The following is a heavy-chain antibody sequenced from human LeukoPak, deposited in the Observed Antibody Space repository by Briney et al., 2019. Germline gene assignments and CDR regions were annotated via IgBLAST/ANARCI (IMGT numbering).Heavy chain of an antibody. CDR3: TRGGTTLDY. J-gene: IGHJ4*02. CDR1: GFTFSSYW. Sequence: GGSLRLSCAASGFTFSSYWMHWVRQAPGKGLVWVSRINTDGSSTTYADSVKGRFTISRDNAKNTLYLQMNSLRAEDTAVYYCTRGGTTLDYWGQGTLVTVSS. CDR2: INTDGSST. D-gene: IGHD1-7*01. V-gene: IGHV3-74*01.